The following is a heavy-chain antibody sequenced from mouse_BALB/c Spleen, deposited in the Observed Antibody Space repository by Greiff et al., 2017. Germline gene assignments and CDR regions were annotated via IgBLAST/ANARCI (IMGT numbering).Heavy chain of an antibody. CDR1: GYTFTDYA. CDR3: ARGRITTAPFDY. D-gene: IGHD1-2*01. Sequence: VKVVESGPELVRPGVSVKISCKGSGYTFTDYAMHWVKQSHAKSLEWIGVISTYSGNTNYNQKFKGKATMTVDKSSSTAYMELARLTSEDSAIYYCARGRITTAPFDYWGQGTTLTVSS. J-gene: IGHJ2*01. CDR2: ISTYSGNT. V-gene: IGHV1-67*01.